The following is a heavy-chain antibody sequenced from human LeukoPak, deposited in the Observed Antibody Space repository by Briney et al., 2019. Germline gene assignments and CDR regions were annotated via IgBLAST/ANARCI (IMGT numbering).Heavy chain of an antibody. CDR2: IFRIGST. J-gene: IGHJ4*02. Sequence: SETLSLTCTVSGFSITTGYYWAWIRQPPGKRLEWIGTIFRIGSTYYNPSLKSRVTISEDTSKNQFSLKLSSVTAADTAVYYCARHISAASRFDYWGQGSLVTVS. CDR3: ARHISAASRFDY. CDR1: GFSITTGYY. V-gene: IGHV4-38-2*02. D-gene: IGHD2-21*01.